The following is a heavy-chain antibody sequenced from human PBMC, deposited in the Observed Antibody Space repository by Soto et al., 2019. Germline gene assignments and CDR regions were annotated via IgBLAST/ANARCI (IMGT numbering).Heavy chain of an antibody. CDR2: MNPNSGNT. J-gene: IGHJ4*02. CDR3: ARGGEWEHYSDY. D-gene: IGHD1-26*01. Sequence: ASVKVSCKASGYTFTSYDINWVRQATGQGLEWMGWMNPNSGNTGYAQKFQGRVTMTRNTSISTAYMELSSLRSEDTAVYYCARGGEWEHYSDYWGQGTLVTVSS. V-gene: IGHV1-8*01. CDR1: GYTFTSYD.